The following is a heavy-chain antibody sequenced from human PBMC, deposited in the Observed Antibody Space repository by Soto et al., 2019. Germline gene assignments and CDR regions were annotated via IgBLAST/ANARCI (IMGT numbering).Heavy chain of an antibody. D-gene: IGHD2-2*01. CDR3: AREAPYCTSATCPKFYDMDV. J-gene: IGHJ6*02. CDR2: IIPILNSP. CDR1: GGTFGSYA. V-gene: IGHV1-69*13. Sequence: GASVKVSCKASGGTFGSYAITWVRRAPGQGLEWLGGIIPILNSPAYAQKFKARVVITADEITNTVYMELNSLRFDDTAVYYCAREAPYCTSATCPKFYDMDVWGQGTTVTVSS.